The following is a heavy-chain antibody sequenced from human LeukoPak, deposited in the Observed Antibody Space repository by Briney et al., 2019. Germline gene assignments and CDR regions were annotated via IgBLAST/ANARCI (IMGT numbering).Heavy chain of an antibody. D-gene: IGHD1-26*01. Sequence: SETLSLTCAVYGGSFSGYYWSWIRQPPGKGLEWIGEINHSGSTNNNPSLKSRVTISVDTSKNQFSLKLSSVTAADTAVYYCARDSRQYYFDYWGQGTLVTVSS. CDR1: GGSFSGYY. J-gene: IGHJ4*02. V-gene: IGHV4-34*01. CDR3: ARDSRQYYFDY. CDR2: INHSGST.